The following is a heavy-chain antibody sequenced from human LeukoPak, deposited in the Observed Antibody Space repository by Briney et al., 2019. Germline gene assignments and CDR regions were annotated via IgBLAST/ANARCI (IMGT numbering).Heavy chain of an antibody. CDR2: IWYDGSNK. CDR1: GFTFSSYG. J-gene: IGHJ4*02. Sequence: GGSLRLSCAASGFTFSSYGVHWVRQAPGKGLEWVAVIWYDGSNKYYADSVKGRFTISRDNSMNTLYLQMNSLKAEDTAVYYCAKVQGNYYGSGAPQPFDYWGQGTLVTVSS. D-gene: IGHD3-10*01. V-gene: IGHV3-33*06. CDR3: AKVQGNYYGSGAPQPFDY.